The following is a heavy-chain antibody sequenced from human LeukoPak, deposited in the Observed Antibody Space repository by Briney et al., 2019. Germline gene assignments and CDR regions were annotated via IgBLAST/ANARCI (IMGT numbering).Heavy chain of an antibody. D-gene: IGHD5-18*01. J-gene: IGHJ4*02. Sequence: SEPLSLTCSVSGGSISSYYWSWIRQPPGKGLEWIGYIYYSGSTNYNPSLKSRVTISVDTSKNQFSLKLSSVTAADTAVYYCAREGRGYSYGIYDYWGQGTLVTVSS. CDR1: GGSISSYY. CDR2: IYYSGST. CDR3: AREGRGYSYGIYDY. V-gene: IGHV4-59*01.